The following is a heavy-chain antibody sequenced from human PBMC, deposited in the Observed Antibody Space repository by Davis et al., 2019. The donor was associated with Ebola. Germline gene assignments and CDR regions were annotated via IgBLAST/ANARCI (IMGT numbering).Heavy chain of an antibody. CDR1: GFTVSSNY. CDR2: IYSGGST. D-gene: IGHD1-26*01. J-gene: IGHJ4*02. Sequence: GESLKISCAASGFTVSSNYMSWVRQAPGKGLEWVSVIYSGGSTYYADSVKGRFTISRDNSKNTLYLQMNSLRAEDTAVYYCARGDSGSYYVHREYWGQGTLVTVSS. V-gene: IGHV3-66*01. CDR3: ARGDSGSYYVHREY.